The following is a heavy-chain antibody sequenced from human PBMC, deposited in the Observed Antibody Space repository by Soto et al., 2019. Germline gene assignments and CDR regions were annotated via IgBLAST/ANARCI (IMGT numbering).Heavy chain of an antibody. J-gene: IGHJ4*02. CDR2: IIPMFGTA. CDR3: AQDLDYYGSGNYYNRIDY. V-gene: IGHV1-69*01. Sequence: QVQLVQSGAEVKKPGSSVKVSCKVSGGPFSDYAVSWVRQAPGQGLEGMGGIIPMFGTANYAQKFQGRVTITADESTTTAYMELSSLRFEDTADYYCAQDLDYYGSGNYYNRIDYWGQGTLVTVSS. D-gene: IGHD3-10*01. CDR1: GGPFSDYA.